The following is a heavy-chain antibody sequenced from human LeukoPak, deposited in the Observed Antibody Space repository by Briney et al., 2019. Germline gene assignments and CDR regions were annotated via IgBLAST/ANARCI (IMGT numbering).Heavy chain of an antibody. CDR3: AKARGYSDGYLVDY. CDR1: GFTFSSYA. D-gene: IGHD5-18*01. V-gene: IGHV3-23*01. Sequence: GGSPRLSCAASGFTFSSYAMSWVRQAPGKGLEWVSAISGSGGSTYYADSVKGRFTISRDNSKNTLYLQMNSLRAEDTAVYYCAKARGYSDGYLVDYWGQGTLVTVSP. CDR2: ISGSGGST. J-gene: IGHJ4*02.